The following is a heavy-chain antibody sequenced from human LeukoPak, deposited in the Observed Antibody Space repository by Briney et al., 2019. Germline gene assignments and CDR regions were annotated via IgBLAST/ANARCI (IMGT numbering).Heavy chain of an antibody. Sequence: PSETLSLTCAVYGVSFSDYYWSWIRQPPGKGLEWIGEINHSGSTNYNPSLKSRVTISVDTSKNQFSLKLSSVTAADTAVYYCAGSIAARLDYWGQGTLVTVSS. CDR3: AGSIAARLDY. V-gene: IGHV4-34*01. J-gene: IGHJ4*02. CDR1: GVSFSDYY. D-gene: IGHD6-6*01. CDR2: INHSGST.